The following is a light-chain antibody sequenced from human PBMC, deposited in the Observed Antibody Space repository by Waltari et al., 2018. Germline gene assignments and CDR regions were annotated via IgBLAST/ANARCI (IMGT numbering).Light chain of an antibody. CDR1: SSDVGGYNS. CDR2: EVN. J-gene: IGLJ1*01. CDR3: RSYTRGNTYV. Sequence: QSALTQPASVSGSPGQSITISCTGTSSDVGGYNSVSWYQQHPGQAPKVMIYEVNNRPSGASNRFSGSKSGNTAYLTISGLQAEDEADYSCRSYTRGNTYVFGSGTKVTVL. V-gene: IGLV2-14*01.